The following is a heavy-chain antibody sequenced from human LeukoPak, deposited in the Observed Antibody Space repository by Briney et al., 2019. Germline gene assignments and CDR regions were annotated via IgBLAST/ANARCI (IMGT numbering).Heavy chain of an antibody. CDR1: GFTFSSYW. CDR2: IKQDGSEK. Sequence: GGSLRLSCAASGFTFSSYWMSWVRQAPGKGLEWVANIKQDGSEKYYVDSVKGRFTISRDNAKNSLYLQMNSLRAEDTAVYYCARDGPLPGGYSSGWYNYWGQGTLVTVSS. CDR3: ARDGPLPGGYSSGWYNY. V-gene: IGHV3-7*01. D-gene: IGHD6-19*01. J-gene: IGHJ4*02.